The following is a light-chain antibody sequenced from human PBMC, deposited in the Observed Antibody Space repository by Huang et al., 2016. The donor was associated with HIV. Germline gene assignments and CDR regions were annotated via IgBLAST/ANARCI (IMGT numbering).Light chain of an antibody. Sequence: EIVMTQSPATLSVSPGERATLSCRASQSVRSNLAWYQLKPGQAPRLLIYGASTRATGIPARFSGSGSGTEFSLTISSLQSEDFAVYYCQQYNNWPRTFGQGTKVEIK. CDR1: QSVRSN. CDR3: QQYNNWPRT. V-gene: IGKV3-15*01. J-gene: IGKJ1*01. CDR2: GAS.